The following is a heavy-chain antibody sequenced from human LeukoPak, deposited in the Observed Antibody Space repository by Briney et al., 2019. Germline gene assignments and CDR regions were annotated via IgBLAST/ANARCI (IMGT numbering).Heavy chain of an antibody. V-gene: IGHV1-8*03. D-gene: IGHD3-3*01. CDR3: ARGLWGDFWSGDYYYYYMDV. CDR1: GYTFTRHD. J-gene: IGHJ6*03. Sequence: GASVKVSCKASGYTFTRHDINWVRQATGQGLEWMGWMNPNRGDTGYAQKFQGRVTITRNTSISTAYMELSSLRSEDTAVYYCARGLWGDFWSGDYYYYYMDVWGKGTTVTVSS. CDR2: MNPNRGDT.